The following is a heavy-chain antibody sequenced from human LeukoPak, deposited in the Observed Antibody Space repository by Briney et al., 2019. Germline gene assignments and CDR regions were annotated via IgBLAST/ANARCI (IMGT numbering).Heavy chain of an antibody. D-gene: IGHD4-17*01. CDR1: GFTFSRYG. V-gene: IGHV3-33*01. J-gene: IGHJ3*02. CDR3: VRNTVSDDGFDI. Sequence: GGSLRLSCAASGFTFSRYGMHWVRLAPGKGLEWVTVIWYDGSNENYADFVKGRFTISRDNSKNTLYLQMNSLRAEDTAVYYCVRNTVSDDGFDIWGQGTMVTVSP. CDR2: IWYDGSNE.